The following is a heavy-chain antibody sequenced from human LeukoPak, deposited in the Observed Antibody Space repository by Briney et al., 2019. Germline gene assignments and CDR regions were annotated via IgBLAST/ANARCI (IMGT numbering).Heavy chain of an antibody. CDR2: ISYDGSNK. J-gene: IGHJ4*02. CDR1: GFTFSSYG. CDR3: AKPLSRDLSDYSFDY. D-gene: IGHD4-17*01. Sequence: GGSLRLSCAASGFTFSSYGMHWVRQAPGKGLEWVAVISYDGSNKYYADSVKGRFTISRDNSKNTLYLQMNSLRAEDTAVYYCAKPLSRDLSDYSFDYWGQGTLVTVSS. V-gene: IGHV3-30*18.